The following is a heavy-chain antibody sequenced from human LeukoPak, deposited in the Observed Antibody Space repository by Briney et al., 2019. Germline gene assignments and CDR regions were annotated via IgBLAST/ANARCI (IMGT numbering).Heavy chain of an antibody. CDR3: ARRVSLLRYFDWYPFFDY. V-gene: IGHV4-59*12. D-gene: IGHD3-9*01. J-gene: IGHJ4*02. CDR2: IYYSGST. CDR1: GGSISSYY. Sequence: SETLSLTCTVSGGSISSYYWSWIRQPPGKGLEWIGYIYYSGSTNYNPSLKSRVTISVDTSKNQFSLKLSSVTAADTAVYYCARRVSLLRYFDWYPFFDYWGQGTLVTVSS.